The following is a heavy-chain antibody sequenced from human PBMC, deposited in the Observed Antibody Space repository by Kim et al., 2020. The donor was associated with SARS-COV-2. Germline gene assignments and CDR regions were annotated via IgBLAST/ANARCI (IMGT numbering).Heavy chain of an antibody. CDR3: TSPRVGATPREYYYYGMDV. Sequence: GGSLRLSCAASGFTFSGSAMHWVRQASGKGLEWVGRIRSKANSYATAYAASVKGRFTISRDDSKNTAYLQMNSLKTEDTAVYYCTSPRVGATPREYYYYGMDVWGQGTTVTVSS. V-gene: IGHV3-73*01. CDR2: IRSKANSYAT. D-gene: IGHD1-26*01. CDR1: GFTFSGSA. J-gene: IGHJ6*02.